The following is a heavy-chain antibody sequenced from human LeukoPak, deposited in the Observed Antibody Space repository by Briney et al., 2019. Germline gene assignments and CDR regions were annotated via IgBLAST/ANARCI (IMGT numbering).Heavy chain of an antibody. CDR3: AREPVLYVNS. Sequence: PGGSLRLSCAASGFTFGSYSMNWVRQAPGKGPEWVSSISSSSSYIYYADSVKGRFTISRDNAKNSLYLQMNSLRAEDTAVYYCAREPVLYVNSWGQGTMVTVSS. CDR1: GFTFGSYS. V-gene: IGHV3-21*01. CDR2: ISSSSSYI. D-gene: IGHD2-8*01. J-gene: IGHJ3*02.